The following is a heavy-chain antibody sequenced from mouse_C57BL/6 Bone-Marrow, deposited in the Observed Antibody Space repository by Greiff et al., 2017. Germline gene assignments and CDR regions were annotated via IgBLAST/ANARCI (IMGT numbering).Heavy chain of an antibody. Sequence: EVKLQESGGDLVKPGGSLKLSCAASGFTFSSYGMSWVRQTPDKRLEWVATISSGGSSTYSPDSVKGRFTISRDNAKNTLYLQMSSLKSEDTAMYYCASGYGSSYVWFAYWGQGTLVTVSA. J-gene: IGHJ3*01. CDR1: GFTFSSYG. V-gene: IGHV5-6*01. CDR2: ISSGGSST. CDR3: ASGYGSSYVWFAY. D-gene: IGHD1-1*01.